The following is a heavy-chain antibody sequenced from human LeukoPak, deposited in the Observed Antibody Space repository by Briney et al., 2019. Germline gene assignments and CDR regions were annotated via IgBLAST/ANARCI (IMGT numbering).Heavy chain of an antibody. Sequence: SETLSLTCAVYGGSFSGYYWSWIRQPPGKGLEWIGEINHSGSTNYNSSLKSRVTISVDTSKNQFSLKLSSVTAADTAVYYCATTSSSSWYYNRNWFDPWGQGTLVTVSS. J-gene: IGHJ5*02. CDR1: GGSFSGYY. V-gene: IGHV4-34*01. D-gene: IGHD6-13*01. CDR2: INHSGST. CDR3: ATTSSSSWYYNRNWFDP.